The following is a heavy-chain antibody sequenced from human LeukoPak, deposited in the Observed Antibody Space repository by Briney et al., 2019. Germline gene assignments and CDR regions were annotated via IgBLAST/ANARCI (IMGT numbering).Heavy chain of an antibody. J-gene: IGHJ4*02. Sequence: PGGSLGLSCAASGFTFSSYSMNWVRQAPGMGLEWVSSIGSSSISIYYADSVKGRFTTSRDNAKNSLYLQMNSLRPDDTAVYFCAREKAEDFDYWGQGTLVTVSS. D-gene: IGHD1-14*01. CDR2: IGSSSISI. CDR3: AREKAEDFDY. CDR1: GFTFSSYS. V-gene: IGHV3-21*01.